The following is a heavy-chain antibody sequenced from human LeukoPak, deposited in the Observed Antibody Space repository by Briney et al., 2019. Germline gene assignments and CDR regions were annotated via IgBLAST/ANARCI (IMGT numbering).Heavy chain of an antibody. CDR2: IYFSGTT. J-gene: IGHJ5*01. V-gene: IGHV4-39*01. D-gene: IGHD6-13*01. Sequence: KTSETLFLTCTVSRGSIRTADYYWAWVRQPRGEGLEWLGSIYFSGTTYFNPTLKSRVVVSIDTSKNQFSLKVTSLNASDTAVYFCARTSSWYAGAWFDSWGQGTLVTVSS. CDR1: RGSIRTADYY. CDR3: ARTSSWYAGAWFDS.